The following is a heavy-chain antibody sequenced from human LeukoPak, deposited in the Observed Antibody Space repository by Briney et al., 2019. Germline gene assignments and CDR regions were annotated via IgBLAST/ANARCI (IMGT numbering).Heavy chain of an antibody. D-gene: IGHD1-26*01. J-gene: IGHJ4*02. CDR2: IYYSGGT. V-gene: IGHV4-59*01. CDR1: GGSISSYY. CDR3: VRGGIVGSTARIPLFDY. Sequence: PSETLSLTCTVSGGSISSYYWSWVRQPPGKGLEWVWHIYYSGGTNYNPSLKSRVIMSVDTSKNQFSLKLSSVTAADTAVYYCVRGGIVGSTARIPLFDYWGQGTLVTVSS.